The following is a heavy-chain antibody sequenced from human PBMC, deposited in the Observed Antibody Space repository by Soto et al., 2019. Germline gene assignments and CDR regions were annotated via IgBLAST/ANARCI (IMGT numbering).Heavy chain of an antibody. Sequence: ASVKVSCKASGYNFNTFDIYWVRQATGHGVEWMGWMNPNSGNTGYAQELRGRVTMTRNTSNTTAYMELTSLTFDDTCVYYCAGGNFRYWGQGTLVTVSS. J-gene: IGHJ4*02. CDR3: AGGNFRY. CDR2: MNPNSGNT. CDR1: GYNFNTFD. V-gene: IGHV1-8*02.